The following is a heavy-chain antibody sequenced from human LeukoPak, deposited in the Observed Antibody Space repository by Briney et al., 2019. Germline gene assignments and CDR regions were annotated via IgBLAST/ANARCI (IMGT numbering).Heavy chain of an antibody. CDR3: ARDLTSYDYVWDY. CDR2: IYSDGST. Sequence: GGSLRLSCAASRFTFSAYGMHWVRQAPGKGLEWVSLIYSDGSTYYADSVKGRFTISRDTSKNTLYLQMNNLRAEDTAVYYCARDLTSYDYVWDYWGQGTLVTVSS. J-gene: IGHJ4*02. CDR1: RFTFSAYG. V-gene: IGHV3-66*01. D-gene: IGHD3-16*01.